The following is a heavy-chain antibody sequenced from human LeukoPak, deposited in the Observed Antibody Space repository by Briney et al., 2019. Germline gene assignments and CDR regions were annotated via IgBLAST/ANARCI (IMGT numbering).Heavy chain of an antibody. Sequence: SETLSLTCAVYGGSFSGYYWSWIRQPPGKGLEWIGEINHSGSTNYNPSLTSRVTISVDTSKNQFSLKLSSVTAADTAVYYCATPSEHYYDSSGYSSRFDYWGQGTLVTVSS. D-gene: IGHD3-22*01. CDR1: GGSFSGYY. J-gene: IGHJ4*02. CDR3: ATPSEHYYDSSGYSSRFDY. V-gene: IGHV4-34*01. CDR2: INHSGST.